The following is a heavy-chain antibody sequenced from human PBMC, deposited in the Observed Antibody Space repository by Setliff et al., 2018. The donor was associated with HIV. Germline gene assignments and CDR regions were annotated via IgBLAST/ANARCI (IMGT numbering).Heavy chain of an antibody. D-gene: IGHD3-3*01. V-gene: IGHV4-39*01. J-gene: IGHJ4*02. CDR3: ARPSLGIGGGSMFNN. Sequence: SETLSLTCTVFGGSISGSNYYWGWIRQPPGKGLEWIADVHYSGSIYFNPSLRSRVAISVDTSHNQFSLRLRSVTAADTAVYYCARPSLGIGGGSMFNNWGQGTLVTVSS. CDR1: GGSISGSNYY. CDR2: VHYSGSI.